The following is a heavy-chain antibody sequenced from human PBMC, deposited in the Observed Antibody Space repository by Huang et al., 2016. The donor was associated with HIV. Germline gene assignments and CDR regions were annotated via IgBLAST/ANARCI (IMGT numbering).Heavy chain of an antibody. CDR2: IYFRGTS. CDR3: ARQILAVADLEY. V-gene: IGHV4-39*01. D-gene: IGHD2-15*01. J-gene: IGHJ4*02. Sequence: LSLTCTVSGGSISTPSYYWAWIRQPPGKALEWIGSIYFRGTSYFNPSLKSRVTLSVDTSRNQFAVKLMSVTAADTAVYYCARQILAVADLEYWGQGTLVTVPS. CDR1: GGSISTPSYY.